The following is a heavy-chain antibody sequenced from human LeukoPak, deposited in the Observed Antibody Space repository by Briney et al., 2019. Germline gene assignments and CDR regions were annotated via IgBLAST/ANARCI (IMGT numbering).Heavy chain of an antibody. CDR1: GFTFSSYG. V-gene: IGHV3-30*18. D-gene: IGHD3-16*02. CDR2: ISYDGSNK. CDR3: AKTFGGVIVQYYFDY. Sequence: GGSLRLSCAASGFTFSSYGMHWVRQAPGKGLGWVAVISYDGSNKYYADSVKGRFTISRDNSKNTLYLQMNSLRAEDTAVYYCAKTFGGVIVQYYFDYWGQGTLVTVSS. J-gene: IGHJ4*02.